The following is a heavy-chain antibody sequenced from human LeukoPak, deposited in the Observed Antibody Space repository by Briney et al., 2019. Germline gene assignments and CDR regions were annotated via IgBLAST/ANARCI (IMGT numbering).Heavy chain of an antibody. CDR3: AGGRPYYYDSSGYYHGTFDY. CDR1: GYTFTSYY. V-gene: IGHV1-46*01. Sequence: VASVTVSCKASGYTFTSYYMHWVRQAPGQGLEWMGIINPSGGSTSYAQKFQGRVTMTRDTSTSTVYMELSSLRSEDTAVYYCAGGRPYYYDSSGYYHGTFDYWGQGTLVTVSS. CDR2: INPSGGST. D-gene: IGHD3-22*01. J-gene: IGHJ4*02.